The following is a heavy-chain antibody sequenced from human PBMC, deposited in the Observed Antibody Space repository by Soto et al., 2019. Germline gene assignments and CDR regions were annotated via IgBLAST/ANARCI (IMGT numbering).Heavy chain of an antibody. CDR2: ISGSGGST. CDR1: GFTFSSYT. CDR3: AKGLIVVVPAAIGPLRP. Sequence: GGSLRLSCAASGFTFSSYTMSWVRQAPGKGLEWVSAISGSGGSTYYADSVKGRFTISRDNSKNTLYLQMNSLGAEDTAVYYCAKGLIVVVPAAIGPLRPWGQGTLVTVSS. J-gene: IGHJ5*02. V-gene: IGHV3-23*01. D-gene: IGHD2-2*01.